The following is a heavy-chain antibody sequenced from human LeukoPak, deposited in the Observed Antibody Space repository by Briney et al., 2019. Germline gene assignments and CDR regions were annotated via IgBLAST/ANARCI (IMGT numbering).Heavy chain of an antibody. D-gene: IGHD2-8*02. V-gene: IGHV3-33*01. Sequence: PRGSLRLSCAASGFAFSTYVMHWVRQAPGKGLEWVAIIWFDGSKDYHADSVKGRFTIPRDNSRNTLFLQMDSLRVEDTALYYCARDVTGSLDYWGQGTLVTVSS. CDR2: IWFDGSKD. CDR1: GFAFSTYV. J-gene: IGHJ4*02. CDR3: ARDVTGSLDY.